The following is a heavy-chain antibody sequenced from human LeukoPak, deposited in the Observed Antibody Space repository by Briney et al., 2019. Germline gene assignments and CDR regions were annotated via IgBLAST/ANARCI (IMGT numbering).Heavy chain of an antibody. D-gene: IGHD1-7*01. CDR2: INWNGGST. CDR3: AKLSPTDTSGDY. J-gene: IGHJ4*02. Sequence: PGGSLRLSCAASGFTFDDYAMNWVRQAPGKGLEWVSGINWNGGSTYYRDSVKGRFTISRDNAKNSLYLQMNSLRAEDTALYYCAKLSPTDTSGDYWGQGTLVTVSS. V-gene: IGHV3-20*04. CDR1: GFTFDDYA.